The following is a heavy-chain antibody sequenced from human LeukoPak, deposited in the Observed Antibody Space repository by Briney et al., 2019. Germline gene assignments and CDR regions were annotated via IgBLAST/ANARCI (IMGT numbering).Heavy chain of an antibody. J-gene: IGHJ6*03. CDR2: INHSGST. Sequence: PSETLSLTCAVYGGSFSGYYWSWIRQAPGKGLEWIGEINHSGSTNYNPSLKSRVTISVDTSKNQFSLKLSSVTAADTAVYYCAREPNYGSGIFYYYYYMDVWGKGTTVTVSS. D-gene: IGHD3-10*01. V-gene: IGHV4-34*01. CDR3: AREPNYGSGIFYYYYYMDV. CDR1: GGSFSGYY.